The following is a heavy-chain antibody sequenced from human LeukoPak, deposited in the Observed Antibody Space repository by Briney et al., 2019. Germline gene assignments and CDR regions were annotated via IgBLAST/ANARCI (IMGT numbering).Heavy chain of an antibody. CDR1: GFTVSSNY. Sequence: PGGSLRLSCAASGFTVSSNYMSWVRQTPGKGLEWVSIICSAGSTYYADSVRGRFTISRDSSKNTVCLQMNSLRAEDTAVYYCASGGMGARKYYSDPFHYWGQGTLVTVSS. CDR3: ASGGMGARKYYSDPFHY. D-gene: IGHD3-10*01. CDR2: ICSAGST. J-gene: IGHJ4*02. V-gene: IGHV3-53*01.